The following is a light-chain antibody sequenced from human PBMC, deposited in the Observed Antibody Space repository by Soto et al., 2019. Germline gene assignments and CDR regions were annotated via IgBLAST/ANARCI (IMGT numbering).Light chain of an antibody. J-gene: IGLJ1*01. CDR1: SSDVGGYNY. CDR2: EVS. CDR3: ASYASDLTYV. Sequence: QAALTQPASVSGSPGQSITISCTGTSSDVGGYNYVSWYQLHPGKAPKLMIHEVSERPSGVSNRFSGSKSGNTASLTISGLQAEDEADYYCASYASDLTYVFGSGTKVTVL. V-gene: IGLV2-14*01.